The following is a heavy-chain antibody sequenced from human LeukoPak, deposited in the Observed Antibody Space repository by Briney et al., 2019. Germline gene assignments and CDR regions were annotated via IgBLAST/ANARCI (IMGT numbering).Heavy chain of an antibody. V-gene: IGHV1-69*05. J-gene: IGHJ4*02. Sequence: GASVKVSFKASGGTFSSYAISWVRQAPGQGREWMGGIIPIFGTANYAQKFQGRVTITTDESTSTAYMELSSLRSEDTAVYYCARTREYSSSWYFDYWGQGTLVTVSS. CDR1: GGTFSSYA. D-gene: IGHD6-13*01. CDR3: ARTREYSSSWYFDY. CDR2: IIPIFGTA.